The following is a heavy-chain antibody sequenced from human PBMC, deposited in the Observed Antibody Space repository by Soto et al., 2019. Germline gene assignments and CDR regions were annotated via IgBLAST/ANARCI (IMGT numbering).Heavy chain of an antibody. CDR2: IKGDESST. CDR3: PIGIPGHYGFDI. CDR1: GFTFSSYW. D-gene: IGHD1-20*01. V-gene: IGHV3-74*01. J-gene: IGHJ3*02. Sequence: EAQLLESGGGLVQPGGSLRLSCVGSGFTFSSYWMHWVRQAPGEGLVWVSRIKGDESSTNYGDSVKGRFTIPRDNARNTLYLQMNSLRADDTAMYFCPIGIPGHYGFDIWGEGAMDTVS.